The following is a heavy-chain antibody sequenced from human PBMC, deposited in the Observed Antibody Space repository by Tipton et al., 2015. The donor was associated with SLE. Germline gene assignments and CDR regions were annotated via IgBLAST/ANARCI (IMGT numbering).Heavy chain of an antibody. V-gene: IGHV4-34*01. J-gene: IGHJ6*02. CDR2: INHSGST. D-gene: IGHD3-3*01. Sequence: TLSLTCAVYGGSFSGYYWSWIRQPPGKGLEWIGEINHSGSTNYNPSLKSRVTISVDTSKNQFSLKLSSVTAADTAVYYCARGRVTIFGVVTFYGMDVWGQGPTVTVSS. CDR3: ARGRVTIFGVVTFYGMDV. CDR1: GGSFSGYY.